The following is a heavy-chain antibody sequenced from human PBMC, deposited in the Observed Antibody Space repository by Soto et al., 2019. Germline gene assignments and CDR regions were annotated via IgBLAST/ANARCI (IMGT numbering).Heavy chain of an antibody. CDR1: GFTFSSYW. Sequence: LRLSCAASGFTFSSYWMSWVRQAPGKVLEWVANIKQDGSEKYYVDSVKGRFTISRDNAKNSLYLQMNSLRAEDTAVYYCASTSTNYYYYGMDVWGQGTTVTVSS. CDR2: IKQDGSEK. D-gene: IGHD2-8*01. J-gene: IGHJ6*02. CDR3: ASTSTNYYYYGMDV. V-gene: IGHV3-7*03.